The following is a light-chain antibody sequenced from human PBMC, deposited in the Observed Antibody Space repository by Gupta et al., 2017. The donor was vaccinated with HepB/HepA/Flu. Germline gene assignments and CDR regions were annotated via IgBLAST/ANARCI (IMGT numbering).Light chain of an antibody. V-gene: IGKV3-11*01. J-gene: IGKJ3*01. Sequence: DNVLTQSPATLSLSPGERATLSCRATQSVGPYLAWYQHKPGQAPRLLIYDASNRAPGIPARFSGSGSGTDFTLTISSLEPEDFAVYYCQRRGNWPLFTFGPGTKVDIK. CDR2: DAS. CDR3: QRRGNWPLFT. CDR1: QSVGPY.